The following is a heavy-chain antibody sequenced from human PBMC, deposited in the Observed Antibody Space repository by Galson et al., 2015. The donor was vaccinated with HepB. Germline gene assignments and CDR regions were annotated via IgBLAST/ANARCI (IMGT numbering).Heavy chain of an antibody. V-gene: IGHV4-39*01. CDR3: ASPSPSYYDFWSGRGDYFDY. D-gene: IGHD3-3*01. Sequence: SETLSLTCTVSGGSISSSSYYWGWIRQPPGKGLEWIGSIYYSGSTYYNPSLKSRVTISVDTCKNQFSLKLSSVTAADTAVYYCASPSPSYYDFWSGRGDYFDYWGQGTLVTVSS. CDR2: IYYSGST. J-gene: IGHJ4*02. CDR1: GGSISSSSYY.